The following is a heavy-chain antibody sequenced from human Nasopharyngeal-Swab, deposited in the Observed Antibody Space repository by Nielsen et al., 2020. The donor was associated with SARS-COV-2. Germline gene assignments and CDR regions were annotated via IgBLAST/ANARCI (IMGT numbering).Heavy chain of an antibody. CDR3: AREWRYCSGGSCYHSGFDY. CDR1: GGTFSSYA. Sequence: SVKVSCKASGGTFSSYAISWVRQAPGQGLEWMGGIIPIFGTANYAQKFQGRVTITADKSTSTAYMELSSLRSEDTAVYYCAREWRYCSGGSCYHSGFDYWGQGTLVTVSS. D-gene: IGHD2-15*01. J-gene: IGHJ4*02. CDR2: IIPIFGTA. V-gene: IGHV1-69*06.